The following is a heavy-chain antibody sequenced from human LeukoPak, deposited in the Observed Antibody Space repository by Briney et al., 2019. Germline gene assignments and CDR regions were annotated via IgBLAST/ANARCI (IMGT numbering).Heavy chain of an antibody. Sequence: GGSLRLSCAASGFTFSSYSMNWVRQAPGKGLEWVSSISSSSSYIYYADSVKGRFTISRDNAKNSLYLQMNSLRAEDTAVYYRARVAGYGSIRDAFGIWGQGTMVTVSS. CDR2: ISSSSSYI. D-gene: IGHD3-10*01. CDR1: GFTFSSYS. V-gene: IGHV3-21*01. J-gene: IGHJ3*02. CDR3: ARVAGYGSIRDAFGI.